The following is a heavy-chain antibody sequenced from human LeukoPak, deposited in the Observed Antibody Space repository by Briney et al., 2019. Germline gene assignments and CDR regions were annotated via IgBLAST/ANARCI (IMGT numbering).Heavy chain of an antibody. D-gene: IGHD5-18*01. V-gene: IGHV4-4*09. CDR1: GGSISRYY. CDR2: IYTSGST. CDR3: ASGKSGFSYGYEVHYYYGMDV. Sequence: PSETLSLTCSVSGGSISRYYWSWIRQPPGKGLEWIGYIYTSGSTNYNPSLKSRVTISVDTSKNQFSLKLSSVTAADTAVYYCASGKSGFSYGYEVHYYYGMDVWGQGTTVTISS. J-gene: IGHJ6*02.